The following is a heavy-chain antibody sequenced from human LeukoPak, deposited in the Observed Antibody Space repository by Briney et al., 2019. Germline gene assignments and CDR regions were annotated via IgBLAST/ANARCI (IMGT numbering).Heavy chain of an antibody. CDR3: ARRGSSSLHFDS. CDR2: IYYIGST. V-gene: IGHV4-59*01. D-gene: IGHD6-13*01. CDR1: GGSIRSYY. J-gene: IGHJ4*02. Sequence: SETLSLSCTVSGGSIRSYYWSWIRQPPGKGLECIGYIYYIGSTNYNPSLKSRVTISLDTSKSQFSLKLTSVTPADTAVYYCARRGSSSLHFDSWGQGTLVTVSS.